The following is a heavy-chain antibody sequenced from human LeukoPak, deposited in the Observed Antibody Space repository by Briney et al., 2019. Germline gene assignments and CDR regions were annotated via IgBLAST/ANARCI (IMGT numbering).Heavy chain of an antibody. CDR3: AATLWGYSNDWSSFDY. V-gene: IGHV3-53*01. D-gene: IGHD5-12*01. J-gene: IGHJ4*02. CDR1: GFTVTNNY. CDR2: IYSGGSA. Sequence: GGSLRLSCAASGFTVTNNYVSWVRQAPGKGLEWVSVIYSGGSAYYADSVKGRFTVSRDIAKNTLYLQMNSLRAEDTDLYYCAATLWGYSNDWSSFDYWGQGTLVTVSS.